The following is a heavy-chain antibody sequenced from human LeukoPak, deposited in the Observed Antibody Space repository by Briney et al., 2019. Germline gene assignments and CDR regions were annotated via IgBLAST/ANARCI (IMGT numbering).Heavy chain of an antibody. Sequence: PSETLSLTCTVSGGSISSYYWSWIRQPPGKGLEWIGYIYYSGSTNYNPSLKSRVTISVDTSKNQFSLKLSSVTAADTAVYYCARQVGSGWSSDAFDIWGQGTMATVSS. D-gene: IGHD6-19*01. J-gene: IGHJ3*02. CDR1: GGSISSYY. CDR2: IYYSGST. V-gene: IGHV4-59*08. CDR3: ARQVGSGWSSDAFDI.